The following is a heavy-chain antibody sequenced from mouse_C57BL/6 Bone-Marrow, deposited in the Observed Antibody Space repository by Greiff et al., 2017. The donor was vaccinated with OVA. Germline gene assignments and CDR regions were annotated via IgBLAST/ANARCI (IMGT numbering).Heavy chain of an antibody. CDR1: GFTFSDFY. D-gene: IGHD1-1*01. CDR2: SRNKANDYTT. V-gene: IGHV7-1*01. CDR3: ARDASHYYGSSWYFDV. Sequence: EVKVVESGGGLVQSGRSLRLSCATSGFTFSDFYMEWVRQAPGKGLEWIAASRNKANDYTTEYSASVKGRFIVSRDTSQSILYLQMNALRAEDTAIYYCARDASHYYGSSWYFDVWGTGTTVTVSS. J-gene: IGHJ1*03.